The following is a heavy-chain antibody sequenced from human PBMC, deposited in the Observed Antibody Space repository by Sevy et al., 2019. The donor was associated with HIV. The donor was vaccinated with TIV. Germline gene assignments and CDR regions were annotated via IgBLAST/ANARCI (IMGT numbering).Heavy chain of an antibody. CDR1: GFNFRTYS. D-gene: IGHD2-15*01. Sequence: GGSLRLSFAASGFNFRTYSMNWVRQAPGKGPEWVSVIHSGGKISYADSVQGRFTISRDNSKNTLYLQMNSLRAEDTAVYYCAREDIVLGEDNYYGIDVWGQGTTVTVSS. CDR2: IHSGGKI. CDR3: AREDIVLGEDNYYGIDV. J-gene: IGHJ6*02. V-gene: IGHV3-53*01.